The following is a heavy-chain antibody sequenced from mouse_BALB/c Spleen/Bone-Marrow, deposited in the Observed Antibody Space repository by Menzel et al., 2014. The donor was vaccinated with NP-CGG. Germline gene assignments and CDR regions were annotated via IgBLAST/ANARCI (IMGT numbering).Heavy chain of an antibody. CDR3: ARWYRDPHFAMDY. CDR2: IYPGDGDT. CDR1: GYAFXSYW. Sequence: QVQLQQSGAELVRPGSSVKISCKASGYAFXSYWMNWVKQSPGQGLEWIGQIYPGDGDTNYNGNFKDKATLTVDRSSSTAFMQLSSLTSEDSAVYFCARWYRDPHFAMDYWGPGTSVTVSS. V-gene: IGHV1-80*01. J-gene: IGHJ4*01. D-gene: IGHD2-14*01.